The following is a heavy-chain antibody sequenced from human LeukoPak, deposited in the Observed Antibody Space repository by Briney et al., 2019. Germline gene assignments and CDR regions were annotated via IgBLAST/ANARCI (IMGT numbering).Heavy chain of an antibody. D-gene: IGHD3-10*01. CDR3: AKYYYGSGRNYYAMDV. V-gene: IGHV3-23*01. CDR2: TSGSGIST. J-gene: IGHJ6*02. Sequence: PRGSLRLPCAATEFTYVSYALTWVRHAPGKGLEWVSGTSGSGISTYYADSVKGRFTISRDNSKNTLYLQMNSLRAEDTAVYYCAKYYYGSGRNYYAMDVWGQGTTVTVSS. CDR1: EFTYVSYA.